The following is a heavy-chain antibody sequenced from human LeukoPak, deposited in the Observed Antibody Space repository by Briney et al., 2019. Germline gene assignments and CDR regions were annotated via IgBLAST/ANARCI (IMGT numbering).Heavy chain of an antibody. CDR1: GGSISSGDYY. CDR3: AAQSGSQKYYFDY. J-gene: IGHJ4*02. CDR2: IYYSGST. Sequence: PSETLSLTCTVSGGSISSGDYYWSWIRQTPGKGLEWIGYIYYSGSTYYNPSLKSRVTISVDTSKNQFSLKLSSVTAADTAVYYCAAQSGSQKYYFDYWGQGTLVTVSS. V-gene: IGHV4-30-4*01.